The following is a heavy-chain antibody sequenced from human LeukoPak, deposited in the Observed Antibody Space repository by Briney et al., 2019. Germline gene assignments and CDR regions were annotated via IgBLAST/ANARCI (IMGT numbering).Heavy chain of an antibody. Sequence: SGGSLRLSCAASGFTFSSYAMHWVRQAPGEGLERVAVISYDGSNKYYADSVKGRFTISRDNSKIPLYLQMNSLRAEDTAVYYGARVGSSGYLEYFQHWGQGTLVTVSS. D-gene: IGHD3-22*01. J-gene: IGHJ1*01. CDR3: ARVGSSGYLEYFQH. V-gene: IGHV3-30-3*01. CDR2: ISYDGSNK. CDR1: GFTFSSYA.